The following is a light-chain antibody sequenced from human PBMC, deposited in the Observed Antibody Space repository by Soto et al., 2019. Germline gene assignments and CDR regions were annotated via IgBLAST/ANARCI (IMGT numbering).Light chain of an antibody. CDR3: QQYGSSVT. CDR2: DAS. Sequence: DIELTQSLGTLSLSPGERATPACRASQSVRSRHLAWYQQKAGQAPRLLIYDASRRATGIPDRFSGSGSGTDFTLTISRLEPEDFAVYYCQQYGSSVTFGGGTKVEIK. CDR1: QSVRSRH. V-gene: IGKV3-20*01. J-gene: IGKJ4*01.